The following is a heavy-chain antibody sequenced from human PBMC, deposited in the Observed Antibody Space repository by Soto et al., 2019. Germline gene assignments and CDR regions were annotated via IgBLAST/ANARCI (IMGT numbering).Heavy chain of an antibody. V-gene: IGHV3-15*07. CDR3: TTPGAYCRPITCYGLAV. CDR2: IKSKSDGGTT. CDR1: GFSFSNAW. J-gene: IGHJ6*02. Sequence: EVQMVESGGGLVKPGGSLRLSCAASGFSFSNAWMNWVRQAPGKGLEWVGRIKSKSDGGTTDYAAPVKGRFIISRDDSKNTVYLQMSSLKTEDTAVYYCTTPGAYCRPITCYGLAVWGQGTTVTVSS. D-gene: IGHD2-15*01.